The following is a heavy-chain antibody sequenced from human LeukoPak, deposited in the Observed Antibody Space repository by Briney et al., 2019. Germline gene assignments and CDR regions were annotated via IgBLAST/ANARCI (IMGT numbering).Heavy chain of an antibody. V-gene: IGHV3-33*01. Sequence: GGSLRLSCAASGFPFSTYGMHWVRQAPGKGLEWVAVIWYDGSDKYYADSVKGRFIIFRDNSQNTLYLQMNSLRVEDTAVYYCVIHPLYNPGTNWFVPWGQGTLVTVSS. D-gene: IGHD1-14*01. CDR2: IWYDGSDK. CDR1: GFPFSTYG. CDR3: VIHPLYNPGTNWFVP. J-gene: IGHJ5*02.